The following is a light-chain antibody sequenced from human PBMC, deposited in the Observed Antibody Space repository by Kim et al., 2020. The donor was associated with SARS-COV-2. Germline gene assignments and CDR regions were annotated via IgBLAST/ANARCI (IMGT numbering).Light chain of an antibody. V-gene: IGLV3-21*04. J-gene: IGLJ3*02. CDR2: YDS. CDR3: QVWDSSSDHPV. Sequence: SYELTQPPSVSVAPGKTARITWGGNNIGSKSVHWYQQKPGQAPVLVIYYDSDRPSGIPERFSVSNSGNTATLTISRVEAGDEADYYCQVWDSSSDHPVFGGGTQLTVL. CDR1: NIGSKS.